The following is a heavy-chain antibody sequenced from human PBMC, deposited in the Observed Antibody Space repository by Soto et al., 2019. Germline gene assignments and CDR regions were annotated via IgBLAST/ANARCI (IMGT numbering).Heavy chain of an antibody. D-gene: IGHD3-16*01. CDR2: IESDGSST. CDR1: GFTLTTYW. CDR3: ARGGLRAYYMDV. V-gene: IGHV3-74*01. Sequence: EVQLVESGGHLVQAGGSLRLSCAASGFTLTTYWMHWVRQAPGKGLVWVSRIESDGSSTNYADSVKGRFTISRDNAKNTLYLQMNSLGAEDTAVYYCARGGLRAYYMDVWGKGTTVTVSS. J-gene: IGHJ6*03.